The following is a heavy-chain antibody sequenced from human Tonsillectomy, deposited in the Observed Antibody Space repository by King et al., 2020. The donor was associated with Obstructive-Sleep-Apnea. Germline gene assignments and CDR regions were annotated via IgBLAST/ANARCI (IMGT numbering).Heavy chain of an antibody. V-gene: IGHV3-72*01. CDR3: ARALGGYSYGYYYYYGMDV. CDR2: TRNKANSYTT. D-gene: IGHD5-18*01. Sequence: VQLVESGGGLVQPGGSLRLSCAASGFTFSDHYMDLVRQAPGKGLEWVGRTRNKANSYTTEYAASVKGRFTISRDDSKNSLYLQMNSLKTEDTAVYYCARALGGYSYGYYYYYGMDVWGQGTTVTVSS. CDR1: GFTFSDHY. J-gene: IGHJ6*02.